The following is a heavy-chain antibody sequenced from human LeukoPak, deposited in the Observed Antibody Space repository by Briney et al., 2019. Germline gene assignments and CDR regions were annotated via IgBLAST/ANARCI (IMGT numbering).Heavy chain of an antibody. J-gene: IGHJ6*02. CDR2: ISSSGSTI. V-gene: IGHV3-11*01. Sequence: GGSLRLSCAASGFTFSDYYMSWIRQAPGKGLEWVSYISSSGSTIYYADSVKGRFTISRDNAKNSLYLQMNSRRAEDTAAYYCARGFYCSGGSCYWDYYYGMDVWGQGTTVTVSS. D-gene: IGHD2-15*01. CDR1: GFTFSDYY. CDR3: ARGFYCSGGSCYWDYYYGMDV.